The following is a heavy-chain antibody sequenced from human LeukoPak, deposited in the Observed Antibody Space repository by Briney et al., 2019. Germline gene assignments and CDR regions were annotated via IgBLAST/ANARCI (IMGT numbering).Heavy chain of an antibody. CDR1: GFTFSDYY. CDR3: ATASAITSPGTFQH. Sequence: GGSLRLSCGGSGFTFSDYYMNWIRQAPGKGLEWVSYISSSGTSIYQSDSVKGRFTISRDNAKNSLYLQMNSLRAEDTAVYYCATASAITSPGTFQHWGQGTMVTVSS. D-gene: IGHD1-1*01. V-gene: IGHV3-11*01. J-gene: IGHJ1*01. CDR2: ISSSGTSI.